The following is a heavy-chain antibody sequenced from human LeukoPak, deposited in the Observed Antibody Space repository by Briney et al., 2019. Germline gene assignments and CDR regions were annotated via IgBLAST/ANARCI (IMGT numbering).Heavy chain of an antibody. CDR3: TRDKVTVTTGDTNAFDI. CDR2: ITRKAYGRTK. D-gene: IGHD4-17*01. V-gene: IGHV3-49*04. Sequence: GGSLRLSCTTSGFTFGDYAMSWVRQAPGMGLEWVSSITRKAYGRTKQYAASVKGRFTIPRDDSKRVAYLQMNSLKTEDTAVYYCTRDKVTVTTGDTNAFDIWGQGTMVTVSS. CDR1: GFTFGDYA. J-gene: IGHJ3*02.